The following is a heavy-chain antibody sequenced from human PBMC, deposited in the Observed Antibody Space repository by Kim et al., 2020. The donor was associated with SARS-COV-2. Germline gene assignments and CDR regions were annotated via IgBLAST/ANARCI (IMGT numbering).Heavy chain of an antibody. D-gene: IGHD3-3*01. J-gene: IGHJ3*02. CDR3: ARDSAILGALDI. CDR2: ISAYTGDT. Sequence: ASVKVSCKASGYIFKNYAMNWLRQAPGQGLEWMGWISAYTGDTSYAETFQGRLTLTRDASTSTFHMELRSLRSDDTAVYCARDSAILGALDIWGQGTMVTVSS. V-gene: IGHV1-18*01. CDR1: GYIFKNYA.